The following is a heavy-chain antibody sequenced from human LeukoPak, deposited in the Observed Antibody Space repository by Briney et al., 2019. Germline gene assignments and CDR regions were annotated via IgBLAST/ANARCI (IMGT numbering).Heavy chain of an antibody. V-gene: IGHV1-2*02. D-gene: IGHD2-2*01. J-gene: IGHJ6*02. CDR3: ARVVFGSTSGNYYYYYGMDV. Sequence: ASVKVSCKASGYTFTGYYMHWVRQAPGQGLEWMGWINPNSGGTNYAQKLQGRVTMTTDTSTSTAYMELRSLRSDDTAVYYCARVVFGSTSGNYYYYYGMDVWGQGTTVTVSS. CDR2: INPNSGGT. CDR1: GYTFTGYY.